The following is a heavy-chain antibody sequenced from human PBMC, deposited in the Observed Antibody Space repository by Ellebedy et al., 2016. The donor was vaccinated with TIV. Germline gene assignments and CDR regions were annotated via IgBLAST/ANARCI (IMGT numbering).Heavy chain of an antibody. V-gene: IGHV3-23*01. CDR2: IRGRDGRT. CDR3: AKGRKLIRSSSLDY. CDR1: GFTFANYA. Sequence: GESLKISCAASGFTFANYAMTWVRQVPGKGLEWFSSIRGRDGRTSYTDSAKGRFTISRDNSKNMLFLQMNSLRAEDTALYYCAKGRKLIRSSSLDYWGQGTLVTVSS. D-gene: IGHD3-22*01. J-gene: IGHJ4*02.